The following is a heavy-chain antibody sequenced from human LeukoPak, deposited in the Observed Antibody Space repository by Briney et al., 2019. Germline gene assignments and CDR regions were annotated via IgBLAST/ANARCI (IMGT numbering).Heavy chain of an antibody. J-gene: IGHJ6*02. CDR2: ISYDGSNK. V-gene: IGHV3-30*03. Sequence: GGSLRLSCAASGFTFSNYGMHWVRQAPGKGLEWVAVISYDGSNKYYADSVKGRFTISRDNAKNSLYLQMNSLRAEDTAVYYCARGPTGYCSSTSCYYYGMDVWGQGTTVTVSS. D-gene: IGHD2-2*01. CDR3: ARGPTGYCSSTSCYYYGMDV. CDR1: GFTFSNYG.